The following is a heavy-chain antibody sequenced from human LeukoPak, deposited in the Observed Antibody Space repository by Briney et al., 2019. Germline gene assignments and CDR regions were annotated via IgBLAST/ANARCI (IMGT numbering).Heavy chain of an antibody. V-gene: IGHV3-74*01. CDR2: INSDGSST. D-gene: IGHD6-13*01. CDR1: GFTFSSYW. J-gene: IGHJ4*02. Sequence: GGSLRLSCAASGFTFSSYWMHWVRQAPGKGLVWVSRINSDGSSTSYADSVKGRFTISRDNAKNTLYLQMNSLRAEDTAVYYCAKEDGSSWPNYYFDYWGQGTLVTVSS. CDR3: AKEDGSSWPNYYFDY.